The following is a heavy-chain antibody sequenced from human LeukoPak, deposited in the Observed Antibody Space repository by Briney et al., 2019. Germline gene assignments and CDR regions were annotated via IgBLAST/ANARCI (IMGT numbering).Heavy chain of an antibody. Sequence: SETLSLTCAVYGGSFSGYYWGWIRQPPGKGLEWIGEINHSGSTNYNPSLKSRVTISVDTSKNQFSLKLSSVTAADTAVYYCARGLPWFGELFGYYYYGMDVWGQGTTVTVSS. D-gene: IGHD3-10*01. J-gene: IGHJ6*02. V-gene: IGHV4-34*01. CDR3: ARGLPWFGELFGYYYYGMDV. CDR1: GGSFSGYY. CDR2: INHSGST.